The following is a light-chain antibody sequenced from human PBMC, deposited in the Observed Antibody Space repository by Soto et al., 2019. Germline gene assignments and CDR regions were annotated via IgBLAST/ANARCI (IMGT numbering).Light chain of an antibody. J-gene: IGKJ1*01. Sequence: DIQMTQSPSTLSASVGDRVTITCRASQTISSWLAWYQQKPGKAPKLLIYKASSLESWVPSRFSGSGSGTEFTLSISSLQPHDFATYYCQQYNSYLWTFGQGTKVQIK. CDR1: QTISSW. CDR3: QQYNSYLWT. CDR2: KAS. V-gene: IGKV1-5*03.